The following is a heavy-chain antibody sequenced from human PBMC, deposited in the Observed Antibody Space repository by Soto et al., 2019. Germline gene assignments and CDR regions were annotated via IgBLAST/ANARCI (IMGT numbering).Heavy chain of an antibody. CDR1: GFTFSSYA. D-gene: IGHD2-21*02. CDR2: ISGSGGST. CDR3: AKGDDPLLPPLLH. J-gene: IGHJ4*02. Sequence: GGSLRLSCAASGFTFSSYAMSWVRQAPGKGLEWVSAISGSGGSTYYADSVKGRFTISRDNSKNTLYLQMNSLRAEDTSVSYCAKGDDPLLPPLLHWGQGTLVNVSS. V-gene: IGHV3-23*01.